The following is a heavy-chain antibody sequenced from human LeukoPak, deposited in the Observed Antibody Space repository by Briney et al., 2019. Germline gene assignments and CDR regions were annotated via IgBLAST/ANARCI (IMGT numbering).Heavy chain of an antibody. CDR3: ARLTLAY. CDR1: GFTFSNYA. D-gene: IGHD2-21*02. CDR2: ISDNADGT. J-gene: IGHJ4*02. Sequence: GGSLRLSCTASGFTFSNYAMSWVRQAPGKGLEWVSTISDNADGTYYADSVKGRFTISRDNSKTTAYLQMNGLRAEDTAVYYCARLTLAYWGQGTLVSVSS. V-gene: IGHV3-23*01.